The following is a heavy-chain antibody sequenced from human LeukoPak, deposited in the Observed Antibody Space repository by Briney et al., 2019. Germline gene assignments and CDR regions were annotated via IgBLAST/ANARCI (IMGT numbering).Heavy chain of an antibody. J-gene: IGHJ4*02. Sequence: GESLKISCKGSGYSFTNYWIGWVRQMPGKGLEWMGIIFPADSDTRYSPSFQGQVTISDDKFISTAYLQWSSLKASDTAMYYCARSGYSGYEGDYWGQGTLVTVSS. CDR1: GYSFTNYW. V-gene: IGHV5-51*01. CDR3: ARSGYSGYEGDY. D-gene: IGHD5-12*01. CDR2: IFPADSDT.